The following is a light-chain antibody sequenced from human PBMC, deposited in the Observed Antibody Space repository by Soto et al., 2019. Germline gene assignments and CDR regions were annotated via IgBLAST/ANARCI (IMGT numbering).Light chain of an antibody. Sequence: EIVLTQSPGTLSLSPGERATLSCRASQSVSSNKLAWYQQKTGQAPRLLIYGASGRATGIPDRFSGSGSGTDFTLTISRLEPEDFAVYYCQVFDGSLWTFGQGTKVEIK. CDR1: QSVSSNK. CDR2: GAS. J-gene: IGKJ1*01. V-gene: IGKV3-20*01. CDR3: QVFDGSLWT.